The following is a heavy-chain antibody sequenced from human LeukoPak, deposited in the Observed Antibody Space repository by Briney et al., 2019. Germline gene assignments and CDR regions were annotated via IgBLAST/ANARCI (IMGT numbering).Heavy chain of an antibody. J-gene: IGHJ4*02. V-gene: IGHV3-7*01. Sequence: GGSLRLSCAASGFTFSSYAMTWVRQAPGKGLEWVANINQDGSEKYYVDSVKGRFTVSRDNAKNSLYLYMNSLRADDTAVYYCARVPNAYCFDYWGQGTLVTVSS. CDR3: ARVPNAYCFDY. CDR1: GFTFSSYA. CDR2: INQDGSEK. D-gene: IGHD2-2*01.